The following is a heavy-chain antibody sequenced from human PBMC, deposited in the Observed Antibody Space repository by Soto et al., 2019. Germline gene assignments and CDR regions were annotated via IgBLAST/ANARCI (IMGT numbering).Heavy chain of an antibody. Sequence: GESLKISCKASGFTFSSYSLGCLRHMPGKGLQGMGNIFSSDSIAKYSPSFVGQVTISVDRSINTAYLQWSSLKASDTAIYYCGTWRGSSWSDYWGPGTLVTVSS. CDR3: GTWRGSSWSDY. CDR2: IFSSDSIA. CDR1: GFTFSSYS. D-gene: IGHD6-19*01. J-gene: IGHJ4*02. V-gene: IGHV5-51*03.